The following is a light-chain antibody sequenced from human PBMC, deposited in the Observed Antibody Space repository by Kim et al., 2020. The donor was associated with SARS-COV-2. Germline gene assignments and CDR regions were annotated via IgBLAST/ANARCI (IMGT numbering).Light chain of an antibody. V-gene: IGKV1-5*03. CDR3: QQYYSYWT. Sequence: DIQMTQSPSTLSASVGDRVTITCRASRNIDNYLAWYQQKPGKAPKLLIYKASTLESGDPSRLSGSGFGTEFTLTISSLQPEDFATYYCQQYYSYWTFGQGTKVDIK. CDR1: RNIDNY. J-gene: IGKJ1*01. CDR2: KAS.